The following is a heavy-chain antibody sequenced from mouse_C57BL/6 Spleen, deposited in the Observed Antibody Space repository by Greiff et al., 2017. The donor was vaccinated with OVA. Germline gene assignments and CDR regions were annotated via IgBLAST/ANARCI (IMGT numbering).Heavy chain of an antibody. Sequence: DVKLQESGPELVKPGASVKMSCKASGYTFTDYNMHWVKQSHGKSLEWIGYINPNNGGTSYNQKFKGKATLTVNKSSSTAYMELRSLTSEDSAVYYCARDSSDYYAMDYWGQGTSVTVSS. CDR3: ARDSSDYYAMDY. D-gene: IGHD3-2*02. V-gene: IGHV1-22*01. CDR2: INPNNGGT. J-gene: IGHJ4*01. CDR1: GYTFTDYN.